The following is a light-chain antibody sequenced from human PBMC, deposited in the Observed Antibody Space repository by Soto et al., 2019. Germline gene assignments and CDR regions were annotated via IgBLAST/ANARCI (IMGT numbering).Light chain of an antibody. Sequence: DIQLTQSPSSVSASVGARVTITCRASQDIGTWLAGYQQKPGKAPKLLIYVASNLQSGVPSRFSGAGSETEFNLTITSLQPEDFETYHCQQADSFPFSFGPGTKEDLK. CDR2: VAS. V-gene: IGKV1-12*01. J-gene: IGKJ3*01. CDR3: QQADSFPFS. CDR1: QDIGTW.